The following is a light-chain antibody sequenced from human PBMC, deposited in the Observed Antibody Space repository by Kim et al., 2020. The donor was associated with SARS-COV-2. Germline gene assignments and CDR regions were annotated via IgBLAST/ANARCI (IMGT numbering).Light chain of an antibody. V-gene: IGLV2-11*01. J-gene: IGLJ1*01. CDR2: DVN. CDR3: CAFAGTYNFYV. Sequence: QSALIQPRSVSGSPGQSVTISCTGSSSDIGGYNYVSWYQQHPGKAPKLVIFDVNKRPSGVPDRFSGSKSVNTASLTVSGLRAEDEADYFCCAFAGTYNFYVFGSGKKVTVL. CDR1: SSDIGGYNY.